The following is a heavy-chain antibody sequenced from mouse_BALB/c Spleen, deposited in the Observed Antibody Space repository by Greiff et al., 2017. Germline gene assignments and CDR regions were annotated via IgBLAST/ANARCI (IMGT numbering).Heavy chain of an antibody. CDR3: ARSSRSWFAY. J-gene: IGHJ3*01. Sequence: VKLMESGPELVKPGASVKISCKASGYAFSSSWMNWVKQRPGQGLEWIGRIYPGDGDTNYNEKFKGKATLTADKSSSTAYMQLSSLTSENSAVYFCARSSRSWFAYWGQGTLVTVSA. V-gene: IGHV1-82*01. CDR1: GYAFSSSW. CDR2: IYPGDGDT.